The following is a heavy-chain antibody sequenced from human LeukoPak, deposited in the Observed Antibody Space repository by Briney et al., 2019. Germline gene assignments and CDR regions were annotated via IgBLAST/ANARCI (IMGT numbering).Heavy chain of an antibody. V-gene: IGHV3-15*01. CDR1: GFTFISYA. CDR3: VGSGWFD. Sequence: GTSLRLSCAASGFTFISYAIHWVRQAPGKGLEWVGRIKSKTDGGTTDYAAPVKGRFTISRDDSKNTLYLQMNSLKTEDTAVYYCVGSGWFDWGQGTLVTVSS. CDR2: IKSKTDGGTT. D-gene: IGHD6-19*01. J-gene: IGHJ4*02.